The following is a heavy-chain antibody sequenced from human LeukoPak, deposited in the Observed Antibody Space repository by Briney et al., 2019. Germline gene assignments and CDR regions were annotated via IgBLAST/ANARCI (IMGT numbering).Heavy chain of an antibody. Sequence: ASVKVSCKASGYTFTSYGISWVRQAPGQGLELMGWISAYNGNTNYAQKLQGRVTMTEDTSTDTAYMDLRSMRSEDTAVYYCAIGSAGIRRSGLNWYFDLWGCGTLVTVSS. CDR1: GYTFTSYG. CDR2: ISAYNGNT. D-gene: IGHD3-10*01. J-gene: IGHJ2*01. CDR3: AIGSAGIRRSGLNWYFDL. V-gene: IGHV1-18*01.